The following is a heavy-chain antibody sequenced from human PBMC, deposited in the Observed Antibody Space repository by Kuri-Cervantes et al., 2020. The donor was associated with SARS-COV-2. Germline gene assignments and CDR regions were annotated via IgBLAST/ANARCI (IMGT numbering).Heavy chain of an antibody. CDR2: ISSSSSYI. Sequence: GESLKISCAASGFTFSSYSMNWVRQAPGKGLWWVSSISSSSSYIYYADSVKGRFTISRDNAKNSLYLQMNSLRAEDTAVYYCSRAVVVTAMPFGYWGQGTLVTVSS. J-gene: IGHJ4*02. D-gene: IGHD2-21*02. CDR3: SRAVVVTAMPFGY. CDR1: GFTFSSYS. V-gene: IGHV3-21*01.